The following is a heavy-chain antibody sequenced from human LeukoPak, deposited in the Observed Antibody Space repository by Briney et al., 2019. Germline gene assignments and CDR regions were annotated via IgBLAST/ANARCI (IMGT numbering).Heavy chain of an antibody. J-gene: IGHJ6*03. D-gene: IGHD2-8*02. Sequence: SQTLSLTCTVSGGSISSGGHYWSWIRQPPGKGLEWIGSIYHSGSAYYNPSLKSRVTISVDRSKNQFSLKLSSVTAADTAVYYCARDGGGLPGDYYMDVWAKGPRSPSP. CDR3: ARDGGGLPGDYYMDV. CDR1: GGSISSGGHY. V-gene: IGHV4-30-2*01. CDR2: IYHSGSA.